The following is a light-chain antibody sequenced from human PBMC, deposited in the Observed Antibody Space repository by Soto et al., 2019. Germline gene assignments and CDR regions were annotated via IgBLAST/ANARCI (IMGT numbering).Light chain of an antibody. J-gene: IGKJ2*01. CDR2: GSS. V-gene: IGKV3-20*01. Sequence: EVVLTQSPGTLSLSPGERATLSCRASQSVSNNYLAWYQQKPGQSPKLLIFGSSDRATGIPDRFSGSGSGTHFTLTISCLEPEDFAVYYCQQYGSSPPYTFGQGTKLEIK. CDR1: QSVSNNY. CDR3: QQYGSSPPYT.